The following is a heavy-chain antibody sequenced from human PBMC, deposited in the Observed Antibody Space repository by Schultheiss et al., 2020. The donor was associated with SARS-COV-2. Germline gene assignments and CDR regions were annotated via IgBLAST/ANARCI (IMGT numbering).Heavy chain of an antibody. V-gene: IGHV3-74*01. J-gene: IGHJ4*02. Sequence: GGSLRLSCAASGFTFSSYWMHWVRQAPGKGLVWVSRINSDGSSTSYADSVKGRFTISRDNSKNTLYLQMNSLRAEDTAVYYCARGDSSGYDYDYWGQGTLVTVSS. D-gene: IGHD3-22*01. CDR1: GFTFSSYW. CDR2: INSDGSST. CDR3: ARGDSSGYDYDY.